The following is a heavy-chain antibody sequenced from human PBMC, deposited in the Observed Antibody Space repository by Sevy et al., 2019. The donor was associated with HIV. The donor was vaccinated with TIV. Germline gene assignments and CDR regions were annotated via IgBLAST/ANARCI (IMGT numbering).Heavy chain of an antibody. CDR2: IWHDGSQK. V-gene: IGHV3-33*01. D-gene: IGHD1-26*01. J-gene: IGHJ4*02. Sequence: GGSLRLSCAASGFTFSSYAMHWVRQAPGKGLEWVGFIWHDGSQKYYADSVRGRLTLSRDNSKNTLFLQVSSLRAEDTAVYYCARGRVGATTSYYFDYWGQGTLVTVSS. CDR1: GFTFSSYA. CDR3: ARGRVGATTSYYFDY.